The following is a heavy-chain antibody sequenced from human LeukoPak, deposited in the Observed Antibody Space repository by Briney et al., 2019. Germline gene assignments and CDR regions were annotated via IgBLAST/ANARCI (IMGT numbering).Heavy chain of an antibody. Sequence: GGSLRLSCAGSGFTFSNYWMHWVRQAPGKGLVWVSRIYTDGSSTDYADSVKGRFTISRDNAKNMLYLQMNSLRAEDTAVYYCARILNGDYVLIRDAFDIWGQGTMVTVSS. CDR1: GFTFSNYW. CDR2: IYTDGSST. D-gene: IGHD4-17*01. V-gene: IGHV3-74*01. CDR3: ARILNGDYVLIRDAFDI. J-gene: IGHJ3*02.